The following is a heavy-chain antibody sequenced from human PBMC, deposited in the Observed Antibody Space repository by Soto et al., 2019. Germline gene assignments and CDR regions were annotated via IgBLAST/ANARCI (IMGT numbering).Heavy chain of an antibody. J-gene: IGHJ5*02. CDR3: ARDTGIAAAGTWFDP. Sequence: QVQLVQSGAEVKKPGSSVKVSCEASGGTFSSYTISWVRQAPGQGLEWMGRIIPILGIANYAQKFQGRVTITADKSTSTAYMVLSRLRSEDTAVYYCARDTGIAAAGTWFDPWGQGTLVTVSS. D-gene: IGHD6-13*01. CDR2: IIPILGIA. V-gene: IGHV1-69*08. CDR1: GGTFSSYT.